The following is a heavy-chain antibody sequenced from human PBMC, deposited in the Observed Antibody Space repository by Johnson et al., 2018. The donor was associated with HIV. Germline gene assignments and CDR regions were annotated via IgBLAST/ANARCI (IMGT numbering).Heavy chain of an antibody. V-gene: IGHV3-7*03. J-gene: IGHJ3*02. CDR2: IKQDGSEK. CDR3: ARELRIAARGLAFDI. D-gene: IGHD6-6*01. CDR1: GFTFSSYG. Sequence: VQLVESGGGLVQVGGSLRLSCAASGFTFSSYGMHWVRQAPGKGLEWVANIKQDGSEKYYVDSVKGRFTISRDNAKKSLYLQMNSLRAEDTAVYYCARELRIAARGLAFDIWGRGTMVTVSS.